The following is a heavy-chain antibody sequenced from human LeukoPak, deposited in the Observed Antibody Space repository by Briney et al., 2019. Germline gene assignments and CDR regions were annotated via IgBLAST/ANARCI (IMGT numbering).Heavy chain of an antibody. D-gene: IGHD1-1*01. CDR1: GFTFSSNA. CDR2: VPYDGSKK. V-gene: IGHV3-30*01. Sequence: GRSLRLSCAASGFTFSSNAMHWVRQAPGKGLEWVADVPYDGSKKYYADSVKGRFTISRDNSKNTLYLQMNSLRAEDTAVYYCVRGDETVYFDYWGQGTRVTVSS. CDR3: VRGDETVYFDY. J-gene: IGHJ4*02.